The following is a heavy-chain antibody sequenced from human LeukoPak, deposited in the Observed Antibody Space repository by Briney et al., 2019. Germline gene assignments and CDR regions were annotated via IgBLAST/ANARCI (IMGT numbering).Heavy chain of an antibody. D-gene: IGHD6-13*01. CDR2: IYYSGST. CDR3: ARVIAAAGTSPFDP. CDR1: GGSISSYY. V-gene: IGHV4-59*01. Sequence: SETLYLTCTVSGGSISSYYWSWIRQPPGKGLEWIGYIYYSGSTNYDPSLKSRVTISVDTSKNQFSLKLSSVTAADTAVYYCARVIAAAGTSPFDPWGQGTLVTVSS. J-gene: IGHJ5*02.